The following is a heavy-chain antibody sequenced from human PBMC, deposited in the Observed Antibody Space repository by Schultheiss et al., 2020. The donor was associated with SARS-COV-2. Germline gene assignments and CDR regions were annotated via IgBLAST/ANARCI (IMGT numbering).Heavy chain of an antibody. CDR1: GYTFTGYY. J-gene: IGHJ6*02. D-gene: IGHD5-18*01. V-gene: IGHV1-18*04. CDR3: ARIDTAMGLAYYYGMDV. Sequence: ASVKVSCKASGYTFTGYYMHWVRQAPGQGLEWMGWISAYNGNTNYAQKLQGRVTMTTDTSTSTAYMELRSLRSDDTAVYYCARIDTAMGLAYYYGMDVWGQGTTVTVSS. CDR2: ISAYNGNT.